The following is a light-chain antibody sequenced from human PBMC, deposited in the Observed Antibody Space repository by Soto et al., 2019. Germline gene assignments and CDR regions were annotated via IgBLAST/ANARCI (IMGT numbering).Light chain of an antibody. Sequence: DIVMTQSPATLSVAPGERVTFSCRASQGVSRKLAWYQHKPGQAPRLLISGASTGATGIPARFSGSGSGTEFTLTISSLQSEDCATYYCQHGYVAPYSFGQGTKVDI. V-gene: IGKV3-15*01. CDR3: QHGYVAPYS. J-gene: IGKJ2*03. CDR1: QGVSRK. CDR2: GAS.